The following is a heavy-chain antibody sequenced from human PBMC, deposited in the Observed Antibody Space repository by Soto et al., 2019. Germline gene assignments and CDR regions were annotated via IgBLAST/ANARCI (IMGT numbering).Heavy chain of an antibody. CDR1: GFDFSGYA. J-gene: IGHJ4*02. V-gene: IGHV3-23*01. CDR3: VKGGASYTSCWYAN. CDR2: ISGGGRST. Sequence: GGSLRLSCAASGFDFSGYAMSWVRQAPVKGLEWVSSISGGGRSTHYADSVRGRFTISRDNSKDTLYLQMTSLRVEDTALYHCVKGGASYTSCWYANWGQGILVTVSS. D-gene: IGHD6-13*01.